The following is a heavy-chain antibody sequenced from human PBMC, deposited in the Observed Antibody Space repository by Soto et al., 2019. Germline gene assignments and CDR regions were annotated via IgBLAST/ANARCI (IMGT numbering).Heavy chain of an antibody. J-gene: IGHJ5*02. CDR3: ARAKYYYXXHPGGWFDP. Sequence: EVQLVESGGGLVKPGGSLRLSCAASGFTFSSYSMNWVRQAPGKGLEWVSSISSSSSYIYYADSVKGRFTISRDNAXXXXXLQXNXLXXXXXXXYXCARAKYYYXXHPGGWFDPWGQGTLVTVSS. V-gene: IGHV3-21*01. CDR2: ISSSSSYI. D-gene: IGHD3-22*01. CDR1: GFTFSSYS.